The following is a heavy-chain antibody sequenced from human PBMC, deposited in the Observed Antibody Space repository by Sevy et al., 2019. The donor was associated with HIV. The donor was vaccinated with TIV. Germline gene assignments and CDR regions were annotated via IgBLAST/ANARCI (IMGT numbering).Heavy chain of an antibody. V-gene: IGHV4-39*01. CDR2: IYYSGAT. D-gene: IGHD4-17*01. CDR3: ARSQHFSGDYADYAFDV. CDR1: GGSVSNPNYY. Sequence: SETLSLTCSVSGGSVSNPNYYWGWIRQPPGKGLEWIGSIYYSGATSYNPSLESRVTTSVDTSNNRFSLILTSLTAAETAVYYCARSQHFSGDYADYAFDVWGQGTMVTVSS. J-gene: IGHJ3*01.